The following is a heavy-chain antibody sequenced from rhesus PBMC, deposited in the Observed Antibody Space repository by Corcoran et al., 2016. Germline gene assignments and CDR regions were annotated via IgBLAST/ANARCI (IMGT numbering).Heavy chain of an antibody. CDR3: APQPLAAADLWGSLDV. D-gene: IGHD6-25*01. V-gene: IGHV4-80*01. CDR1: CAPIRRSW. Sequence: QVQLPESGPGLVKPSEPLFLTCTSSCAPIRRSWWLCLPQPPGTGLVWFGEINGNSGRTNYYPSHKSRVTISRDTSNNQCSRKLSSVTAADTAVYYGAPQPLAAADLWGSLDVWGRGVLVTVSS. CDR2: INGNSGRT. J-gene: IGHJ5-2*02.